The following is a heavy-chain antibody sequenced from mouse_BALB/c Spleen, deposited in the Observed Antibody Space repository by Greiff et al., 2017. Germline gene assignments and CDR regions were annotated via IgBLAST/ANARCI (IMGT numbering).Heavy chain of an antibody. J-gene: IGHJ3*01. CDR2: INPYNDGT. CDR1: GYTFTSYV. Sequence: VQLQQSGPELVKPGASVKMSCKASGYTFTSYVIHWVKQKPGQGLEWIGYINPYNDGTKYNEKFKGKATLTSDKSSSTAYMELSSLTSEDSAVYYCARDKDYYGSGGFAYWGQGTLVTVSA. V-gene: IGHV1-14*01. D-gene: IGHD1-1*01. CDR3: ARDKDYYGSGGFAY.